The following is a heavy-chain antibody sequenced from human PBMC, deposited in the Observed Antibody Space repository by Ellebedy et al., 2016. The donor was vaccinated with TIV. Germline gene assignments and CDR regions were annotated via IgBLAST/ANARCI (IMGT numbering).Heavy chain of an antibody. CDR3: ARDDYLAIPAPINWFDP. V-gene: IGHV1-2*02. J-gene: IGHJ5*02. CDR2: INPDSGAT. CDR1: GYTFTDYH. D-gene: IGHD5-12*01. Sequence: AASVKVSCKVSGYTFTDYHMHWVRQAPGQGLEWMGWINPDSGATKYAQKFQGRVTLTVDTSIRTAYMELSRLESDDTAVYYCARDDYLAIPAPINWFDPWGQGTLVTVSS.